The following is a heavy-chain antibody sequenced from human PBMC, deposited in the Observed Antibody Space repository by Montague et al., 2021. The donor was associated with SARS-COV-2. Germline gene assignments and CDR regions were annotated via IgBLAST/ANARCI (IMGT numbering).Heavy chain of an antibody. Sequence: SETLSLTCTVSGGSISSYYWSWIRQPPGKGLEWIGDIYYSGSTNYNPSLKSRVTISLDTSKNQFSLKLNSVTAADTAVFYCARGSYGPEAFDIWGQGTMVTVSS. CDR1: GGSISSYY. CDR3: ARGSYGPEAFDI. J-gene: IGHJ3*02. CDR2: IYYSGST. V-gene: IGHV4-59*01. D-gene: IGHD5-18*01.